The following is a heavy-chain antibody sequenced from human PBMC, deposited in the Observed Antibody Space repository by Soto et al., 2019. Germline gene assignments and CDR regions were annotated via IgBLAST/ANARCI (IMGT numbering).Heavy chain of an antibody. CDR2: MQTRNWRT. Sequence: VSVKVSSNGSGYRLTSLDINWVLQTTGKALDWMGWMQTRNWRTGEAKKFQGRVTMTRDNSINTAYMEMSSITSDDTAFYYCARGVTAGVDSWGQGTLVTV. D-gene: IGHD1-20*01. CDR1: GYRLTSLD. J-gene: IGHJ4*02. CDR3: ARGVTAGVDS. V-gene: IGHV1-8*01.